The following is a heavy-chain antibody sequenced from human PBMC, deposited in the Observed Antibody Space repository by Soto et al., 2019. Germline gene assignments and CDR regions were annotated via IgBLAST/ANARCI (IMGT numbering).Heavy chain of an antibody. J-gene: IGHJ6*03. CDR2: IGTAGDT. CDR3: ARSLSSFYYYYMDV. V-gene: IGHV3-13*01. D-gene: IGHD6-19*01. Sequence: LRLSCAASGFTFSSYDMHWVRQATGKGLEWVSAIGTAGDTYYPGSVKGRFTISRENAKNSLYLQMNSLRAGDTAVYYCARSLSSFYYYYMDVWGKGTTVTVSS. CDR1: GFTFSSYD.